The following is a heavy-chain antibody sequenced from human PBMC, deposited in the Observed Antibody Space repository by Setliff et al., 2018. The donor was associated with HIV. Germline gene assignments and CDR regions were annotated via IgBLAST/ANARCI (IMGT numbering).Heavy chain of an antibody. V-gene: IGHV4-39*01. J-gene: IGHJ5*02. Sequence: SETLSLTCTVSGDSITNDDYYWGWIRQPPGKGLEWIAIIHYNGRIYYNPSLKSRVTIFVDTSKTQFYLKLRSVTASDTAVYYCARYTSKVDWFDPWGQGTLVTVTS. D-gene: IGHD2-2*02. CDR3: ARYTSKVDWFDP. CDR2: IHYNGRI. CDR1: GDSITNDDYY.